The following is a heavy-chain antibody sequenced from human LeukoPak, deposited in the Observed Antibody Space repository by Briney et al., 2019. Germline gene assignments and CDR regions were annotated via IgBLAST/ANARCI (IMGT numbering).Heavy chain of an antibody. CDR2: ISSSGSTI. J-gene: IGHJ3*02. Sequence: GGSLRLSCAASGFTFSSYEMNWVRQAPGKGLEWVSYISSSGSTIYYADSVKGRFTISRDNAKNSLYLQMNSLRAKDTAVYYCARVGLLGYCSSTSCYAFDIWGQGTMVTVSS. CDR1: GFTFSSYE. D-gene: IGHD2-2*01. CDR3: ARVGLLGYCSSTSCYAFDI. V-gene: IGHV3-48*03.